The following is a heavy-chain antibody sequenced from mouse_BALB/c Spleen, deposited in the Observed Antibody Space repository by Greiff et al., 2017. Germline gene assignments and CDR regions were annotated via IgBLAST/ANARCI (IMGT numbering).Heavy chain of an antibody. CDR1: GFTFSSYT. V-gene: IGHV5-6-4*01. Sequence: DVMLVESGGGLVKPGGSLKLSCAASGFTFSSYTMSWVRQTPEKRLEWVATISSGGSYTYYPDSVKGRFTISRDNAKNTLYLQMSSLKSEDTAMYYCTRDRVDDWGQGTTLTVSS. CDR2: ISSGGSYT. J-gene: IGHJ2*01. CDR3: TRDRVDD.